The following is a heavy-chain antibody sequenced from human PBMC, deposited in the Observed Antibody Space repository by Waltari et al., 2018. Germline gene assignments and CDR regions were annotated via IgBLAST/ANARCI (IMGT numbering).Heavy chain of an antibody. CDR1: GLTFSDSS. J-gene: IGHJ3*02. D-gene: IGHD1-1*01. CDR3: TRSGTTTVAFDI. CDR2: SRSEANSDAT. V-gene: IGHV3-73*01. Sequence: VQLVDSGGDLVQPGGSLKLSCAASGLTFSDSSIHWVRQAPGKGREWVGRSRSEANSDATAFAASVNGRFTIFRDDSKKTAYLQMNTLMSEDTALYYCTRSGTTTVAFDIWGQGTMVTVSS.